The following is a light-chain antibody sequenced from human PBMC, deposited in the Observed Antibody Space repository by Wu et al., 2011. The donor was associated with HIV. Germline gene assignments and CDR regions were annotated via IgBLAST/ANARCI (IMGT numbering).Light chain of an antibody. CDR3: QQYNNWPPWT. V-gene: IGKV3-15*01. CDR2: GAS. J-gene: IGKJ1*01. Sequence: RASQSVSSNLAWYQQKPGQAPRLLIYGASTRATGIPARFSGSGSGTEFTLTISSMQSEDFAVYYCQQYNNWPPWTFGQGTRVEIK. CDR1: QSVSSN.